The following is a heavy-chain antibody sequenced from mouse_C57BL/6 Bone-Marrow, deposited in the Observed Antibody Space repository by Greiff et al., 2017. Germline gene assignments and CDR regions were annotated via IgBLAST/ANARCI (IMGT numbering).Heavy chain of an antibody. CDR3: ARSGYYYGSSLFAY. D-gene: IGHD1-1*01. CDR2: INPGSGGT. CDR1: GYAFTNYL. J-gene: IGHJ3*01. Sequence: VQLQQSGAELVRPGTSVKVSCKASGYAFTNYLIEWVKQRPGQGLEWIGVINPGSGGTNYNEKFKGKATLTAAKSSSTAYMQLSSLTSEDSAVYFWARSGYYYGSSLFAYWGQGTLVTVSA. V-gene: IGHV1-54*01.